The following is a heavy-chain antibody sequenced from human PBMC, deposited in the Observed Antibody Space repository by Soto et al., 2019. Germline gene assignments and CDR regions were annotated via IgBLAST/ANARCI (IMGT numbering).Heavy chain of an antibody. CDR2: ISAYNGNT. D-gene: IGHD3-10*01. CDR3: ARVSSGAGIDY. Sequence: QVQLVQSGAEVKKPGASVKVSCKASGYTFTSYGISWVRQAPGQGLEWMGWISAYNGNTNYAQKLQGRVTMTTDTPTSTAYMERGRLRSDGRAGYYCARVSSGAGIDYWGQGTLVTVSS. J-gene: IGHJ4*02. V-gene: IGHV1-18*01. CDR1: GYTFTSYG.